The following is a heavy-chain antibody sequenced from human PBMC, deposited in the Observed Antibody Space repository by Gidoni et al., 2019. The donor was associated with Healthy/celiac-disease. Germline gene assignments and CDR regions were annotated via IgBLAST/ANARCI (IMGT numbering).Heavy chain of an antibody. V-gene: IGHV3-21*01. D-gene: IGHD3-16*02. CDR3: ARDARRSWPVDY. Sequence: EVQLVESGGGLVKPGGSLRLSCAASGFTFSSYIMNWVRQAPGKGLEWVSSISSSSSYIYYADSVKGRFTISRDNAKNSLYLQMNSLRAEDTAVYYCARDARRSWPVDYWGQGTLVTVSS. CDR1: GFTFSSYI. CDR2: ISSSSSYI. J-gene: IGHJ4*02.